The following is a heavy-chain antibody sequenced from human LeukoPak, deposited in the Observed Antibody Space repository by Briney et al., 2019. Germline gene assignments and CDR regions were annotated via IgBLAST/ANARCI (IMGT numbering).Heavy chain of an antibody. D-gene: IGHD6-6*01. Sequence: GSLRLSCAASGFTFTNYWMHWVRQAPGMGLVWVSRLPPDELGIIYADSVKGRFTVSRDNAKNTVYLQMNNLRVDDTAMYYCVGTIASRGSEYWGQGALVTVSS. CDR1: GFTFTNYW. CDR3: VGTIASRGSEY. J-gene: IGHJ4*02. V-gene: IGHV3-74*01. CDR2: LPPDELGI.